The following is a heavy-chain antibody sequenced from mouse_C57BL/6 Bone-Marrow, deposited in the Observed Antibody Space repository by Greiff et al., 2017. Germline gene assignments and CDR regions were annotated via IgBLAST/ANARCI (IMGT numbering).Heavy chain of an antibody. CDR1: GFTFTSYW. J-gene: IGHJ2*01. V-gene: IGHV1-50*01. CDR2: IDPSDSYT. D-gene: IGHD2-1*01. CDR3: AVYYGNYALDY. Sequence: QVQLQQPGAELVKPGASVKLSCKASGFTFTSYWMQWVKQRPGQGLEWIGGIDPSDSYTNYTQKFKGKATFTLDTSSGTAYMQLSRLTSEDSAVSYCAVYYGNYALDYWGQGTTLTGSS.